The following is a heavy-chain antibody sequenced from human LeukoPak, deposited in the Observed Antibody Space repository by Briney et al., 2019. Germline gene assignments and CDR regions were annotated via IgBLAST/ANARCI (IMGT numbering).Heavy chain of an antibody. D-gene: IGHD2-15*01. CDR3: ARHSLDCSGSTCYDY. V-gene: IGHV4-59*08. J-gene: IGHJ4*02. CDR1: GGSISSYY. CDR2: IYSSGST. Sequence: SETLSLTCTVSGGSISSYYWSWIRQPPGKGLEWMGYIYSSGSTYYNPSLKSRVTMSVATSRNQFSLELSSVTAADTAVYYCARHSLDCSGSTCYDYWGQGTLVTVSS.